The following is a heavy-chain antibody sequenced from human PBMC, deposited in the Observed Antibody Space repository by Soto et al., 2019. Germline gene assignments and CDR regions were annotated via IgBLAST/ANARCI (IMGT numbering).Heavy chain of an antibody. D-gene: IGHD3-9*01. CDR2: ISGSGGST. CDR3: AKGGLRAGYFYCFYGMDV. V-gene: IGHV3-23*01. J-gene: IGHJ6*02. CDR1: GFTFSSYA. Sequence: GGSLRLSCAASGFTFSSYAMSWVRQAPGKGLEWVSAISGSGGSTYYADSVKGRFTISRDNSKNTLYLQMNSLSAEDTAVSYCAKGGLRAGYFYCFYGMDVWGQGTTVTVSS.